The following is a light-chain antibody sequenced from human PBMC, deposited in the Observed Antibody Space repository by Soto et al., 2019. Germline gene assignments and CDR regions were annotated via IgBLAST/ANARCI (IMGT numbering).Light chain of an antibody. CDR3: AAWDDRLRGLYV. CDR2: RNN. Sequence: QPVLTQPPSASGTPGQRVTISCSGSSSNIGTNYVYWYQQLPGTAPKLLIYRNNQRPSRVPDRFSGSKSGTSASLAISGLRSGDEADYYCAAWDDRLRGLYVFGIGTKLTVL. J-gene: IGLJ1*01. CDR1: SSNIGTNY. V-gene: IGLV1-47*01.